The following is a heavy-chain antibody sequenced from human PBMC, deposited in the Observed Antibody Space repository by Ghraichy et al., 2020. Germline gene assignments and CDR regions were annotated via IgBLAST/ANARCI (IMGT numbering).Heavy chain of an antibody. CDR1: GFPFSNHA. D-gene: IGHD2-15*01. J-gene: IGHJ4*02. Sequence: SCAVSGFPFSNHAMHWVRQAPGKGLEWVAVITYDGSHQNYADSVRGRCSITRDNSKNTLYLQMHSLRAEDTAVYHCVTEGARLLHDYWGQGTLVTVSS. CDR2: ITYDGSHQ. CDR3: VTEGARLLHDY. V-gene: IGHV3-30-3*01.